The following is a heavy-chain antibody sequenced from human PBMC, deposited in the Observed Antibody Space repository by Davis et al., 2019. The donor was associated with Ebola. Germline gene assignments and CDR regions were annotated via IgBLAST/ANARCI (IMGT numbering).Heavy chain of an antibody. Sequence: ASVKVSCKASGGTFSSYAISWVRQAPGQGLEWMGWINPNSGGTNYAQKFQGRVTMTRNTSISTAYMELSSLRSEDTAVYYCARTWQLDVWGQGTTVTVSS. V-gene: IGHV1-8*02. CDR1: GGTFSSYA. D-gene: IGHD6-6*01. CDR3: ARTWQLDV. J-gene: IGHJ6*02. CDR2: INPNSGGT.